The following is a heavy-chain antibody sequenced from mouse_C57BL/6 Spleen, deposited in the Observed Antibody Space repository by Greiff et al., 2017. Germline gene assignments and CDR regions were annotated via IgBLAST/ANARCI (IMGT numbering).Heavy chain of an antibody. CDR2: INPNNGGT. V-gene: IGHV1-26*01. CDR1: GYTFTDYY. D-gene: IGHD4-1*01. J-gene: IGHJ2*01. CDR3: ARSLGDFDY. Sequence: VQLQQSGPELVKPGASVKISCKASGYTFTDYYMNWVKQSHGKSLEWIGDINPNNGGTSYNQKFKGKATLTVDKSSSTAYMELRSLTSEDSAVYYCARSLGDFDYWGQGTTLTVSS.